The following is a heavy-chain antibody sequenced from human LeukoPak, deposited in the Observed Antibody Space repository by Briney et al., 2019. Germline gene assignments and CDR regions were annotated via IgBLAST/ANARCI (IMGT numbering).Heavy chain of an antibody. J-gene: IGHJ4*02. Sequence: SETLSLTCTVSGGSISSYYWSWIRQPAGKGLEWIGRIYTSGSTNYNPSLKSRVTMSVDTSKNQLSLKLSSVTAADTAVYYCARDYDFWSGSHFDYWGQGTLVTVSS. CDR1: GGSISSYY. CDR3: ARDYDFWSGSHFDY. D-gene: IGHD3-3*01. CDR2: IYTSGST. V-gene: IGHV4-4*07.